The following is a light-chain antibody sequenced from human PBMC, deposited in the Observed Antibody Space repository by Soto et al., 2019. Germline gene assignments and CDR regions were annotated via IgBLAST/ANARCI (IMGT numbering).Light chain of an antibody. CDR3: QQYGSSPWT. J-gene: IGKJ1*01. CDR1: QSVSSSY. Sequence: EIVLTQSPGTLSLSPGERATLSCRASQSVSSSYLAWYQQKPGQTPRLLIYGASSRATGIPDRFSGSGSGTDFTLTISRLEPEDFVLCYCQQYGSSPWTFGQGSKVNIK. V-gene: IGKV3-20*01. CDR2: GAS.